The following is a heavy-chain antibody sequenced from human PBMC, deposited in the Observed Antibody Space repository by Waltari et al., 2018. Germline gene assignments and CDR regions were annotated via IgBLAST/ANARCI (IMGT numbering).Heavy chain of an antibody. J-gene: IGHJ3*02. Sequence: QLQLQESGPGLVKPSETLSLTCTVSGGSISSSSYYLGWIRQPPGKGLEGIGSIYYGGVTYYNPSLKSRVTISVEPSKNQFSLKLSSVTAADTAVYYCARSLYPPARKGYAFDIWGQGTMVTVSS. D-gene: IGHD3-10*01. CDR2: IYYGGVT. V-gene: IGHV4-39*01. CDR1: GGSISSSSYY. CDR3: ARSLYPPARKGYAFDI.